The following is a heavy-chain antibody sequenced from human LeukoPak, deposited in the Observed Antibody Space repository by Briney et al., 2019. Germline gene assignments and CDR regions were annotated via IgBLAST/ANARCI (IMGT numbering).Heavy chain of an antibody. J-gene: IGHJ4*02. CDR2: ISWDGGST. D-gene: IGHD6-19*01. V-gene: IGHV3-43D*03. Sequence: GGSLRLSCAASGFTFDDYAMHWVRHAPGKGLEWVSLISWDGGSTYYADSVKGRFTISRDNSKNSLYLQMNSLRAEDTALYYCAKVGSGYSSGWYFDYWGQGTLVTVSS. CDR3: AKVGSGYSSGWYFDY. CDR1: GFTFDDYA.